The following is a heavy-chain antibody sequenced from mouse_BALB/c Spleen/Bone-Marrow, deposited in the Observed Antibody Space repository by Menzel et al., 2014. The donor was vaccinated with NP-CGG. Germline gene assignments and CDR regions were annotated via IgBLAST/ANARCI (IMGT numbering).Heavy chain of an antibody. D-gene: IGHD2-10*01. CDR3: ARHPYYGNYPAWFAY. CDR2: ISSGGSYT. V-gene: IGHV5-9*02. Sequence: EVKLVESGGGLVKPGGSLKLSCAASGFAFSSYDVSWVRQTPEKRLEWVATISSGGSYTYYPDGVKGRFTISRDNARNTLYLQMSSLRSEDTALYYCARHPYYGNYPAWFAYWGQGTLVTVSA. CDR1: GFAFSSYD. J-gene: IGHJ3*01.